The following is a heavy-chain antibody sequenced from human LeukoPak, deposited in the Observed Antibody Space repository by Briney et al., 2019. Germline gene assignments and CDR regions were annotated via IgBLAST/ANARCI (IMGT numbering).Heavy chain of an antibody. D-gene: IGHD3-10*01. CDR3: AKGDGSGISRYYFDY. CDR2: ISGSGGST. V-gene: IGHV3-23*01. Sequence: GGSLRLSCAASGFTFTGCAMSWVRQAPGKGLEWVSTISGSGGSTYYADSVKGRFTISRDNSKNTLYLQMNSLRAEDTAVYYCAKGDGSGISRYYFDYWGQGTLVTVSS. J-gene: IGHJ4*02. CDR1: GFTFTGCA.